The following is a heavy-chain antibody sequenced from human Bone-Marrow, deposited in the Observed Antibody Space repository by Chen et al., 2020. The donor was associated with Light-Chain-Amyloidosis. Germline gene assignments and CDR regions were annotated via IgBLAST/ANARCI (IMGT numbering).Heavy chain of an antibody. Sequence: EVQLVESGGGLVKPGGSLRLSCLPSGFTSSSYTMNWFRQTPGRGLEWVSSISRSSSHIYYADSMRGRFTITRDNAKNSLYLQMNNLRAEDTAVYYCARGGSYYYFDYWGQGILVTVSS. J-gene: IGHJ4*02. CDR3: ARGGSYYYFDY. V-gene: IGHV3-21*01. CDR1: GFTSSSYT. D-gene: IGHD1-26*01. CDR2: ISRSSSHI.